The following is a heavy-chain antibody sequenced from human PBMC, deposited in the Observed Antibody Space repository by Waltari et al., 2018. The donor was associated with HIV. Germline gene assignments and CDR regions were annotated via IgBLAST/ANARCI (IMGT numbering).Heavy chain of an antibody. CDR3: ARGHRAGLAAAGTRAIGQYPH. D-gene: IGHD6-13*01. Sequence: QVQLVESGGGVVQPGRSLRLSCAASGFTFSSYAMHWVRQAPGKGLEWVAVISYDGSNKYYADSVKGRFTISRDNSKNTLYLQMNSLRAEDTAVYYCARGHRAGLAAAGTRAIGQYPHWGQGTLVTVSS. J-gene: IGHJ4*02. CDR2: ISYDGSNK. CDR1: GFTFSSYA. V-gene: IGHV3-30*04.